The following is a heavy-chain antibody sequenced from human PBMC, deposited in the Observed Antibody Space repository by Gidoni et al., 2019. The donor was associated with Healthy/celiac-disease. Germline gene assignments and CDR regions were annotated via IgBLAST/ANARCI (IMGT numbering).Heavy chain of an antibody. J-gene: IGHJ4*02. CDR1: GLSFDDYA. V-gene: IGHV3-9*01. Sequence: EVQLVVSGGGLVQPGRSRILSCAAHGLSFDDYAMHWVRQAPGKGLEWVTGISWNSGSIGYADSVKGRFTISRDNAKNSLYLQMNSLRAEDTALYYCARVYSSGWYDYWGQGTLVTVSS. CDR2: ISWNSGSI. D-gene: IGHD6-19*01. CDR3: ARVYSSGWYDY.